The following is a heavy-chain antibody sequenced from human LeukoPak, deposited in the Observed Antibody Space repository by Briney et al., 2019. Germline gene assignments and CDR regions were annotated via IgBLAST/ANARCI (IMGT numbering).Heavy chain of an antibody. CDR2: INPSGGST. V-gene: IGHV1-46*01. D-gene: IGHD3-10*01. Sequence: ASVKVSCKASGYTFTNYHMNWVRQAPGQGLEWMGIINPSGGSTTNAQKFQGRVIMTRDMSTSTVYMELSSLRSEDTAVYYCARGDSITMVRGVIPYYYYYMDVWGKGTTVTISS. CDR1: GYTFTNYH. J-gene: IGHJ6*03. CDR3: ARGDSITMVRGVIPYYYYYMDV.